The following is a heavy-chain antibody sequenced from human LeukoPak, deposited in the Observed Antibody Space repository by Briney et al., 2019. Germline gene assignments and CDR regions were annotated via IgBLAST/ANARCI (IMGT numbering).Heavy chain of an antibody. V-gene: IGHV4-59*01. Sequence: PSETLSLTCTVSGGSISSYYWSWIRQPPGKGLEWIGYIYYSGSTNYNPSLKSRVTISVDTSKNQFSLKLSSVTAVDTAVYYCARVKDGYTSFDLWGQGTMVTVSS. CDR1: GGSISSYY. CDR2: IYYSGST. J-gene: IGHJ3*01. D-gene: IGHD5-24*01. CDR3: ARVKDGYTSFDL.